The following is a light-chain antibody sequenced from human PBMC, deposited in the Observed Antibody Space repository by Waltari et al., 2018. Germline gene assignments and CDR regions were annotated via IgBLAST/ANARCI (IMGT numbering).Light chain of an antibody. V-gene: IGLV1-40*01. CDR1: GPNIGASYD. CDR2: GVN. J-gene: IGLJ2*01. CDR3: QSYDTTLSVV. Sequence: QSVLTPPPSVSGAPGQRVTISCSGSGPNIGASYDVHCSRQLPGNAPTLLIYGVNTRPPGVSDRFSGSQFDTSASLAIAGLQADDEADYYCQSYDTTLSVVFGGGTKLTVL.